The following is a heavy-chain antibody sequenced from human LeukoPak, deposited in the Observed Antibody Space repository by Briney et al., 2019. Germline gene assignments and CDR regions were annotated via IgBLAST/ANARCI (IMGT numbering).Heavy chain of an antibody. CDR1: GFTSCISW. Sequence: GGSLRLSCAASGFTSCISWMSWVRQAPGKGLEWVANINQDGSAQYYVDSVRGRFTISRDNAKSSLYLQMNSLRAEDTAVYYCARGARWGQGTLVTVSS. J-gene: IGHJ4*02. CDR3: ARGAR. CDR2: INQDGSAQ. V-gene: IGHV3-7*01.